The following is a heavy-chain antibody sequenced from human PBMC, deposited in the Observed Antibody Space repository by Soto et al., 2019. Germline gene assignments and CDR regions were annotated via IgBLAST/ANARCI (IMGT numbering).Heavy chain of an antibody. D-gene: IGHD5-12*01. V-gene: IGHV4-30-4*01. CDR2: IYYSGST. CDR1: GGSISSGDYY. Sequence: SETLSLTCTVSGGSISSGDYYWSWIRQPPGKGLEWIGYIYYSGSTYYNPSLKSRVTISVDTSKKQFFLRLNSVTDADSAVYFCARLHGYGGYDYWFDPWGQGTLVTVSS. J-gene: IGHJ5*02. CDR3: ARLHGYGGYDYWFDP.